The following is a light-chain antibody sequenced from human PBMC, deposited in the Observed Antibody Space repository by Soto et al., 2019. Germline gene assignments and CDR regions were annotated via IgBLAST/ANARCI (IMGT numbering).Light chain of an antibody. CDR1: SSNIGSGYA. CDR2: DST. V-gene: IGLV1-40*01. J-gene: IGLJ2*01. Sequence: QSVLTQPPSVSGAPGQRVTISCTGSSSNIGSGYAVHWYQQLPGTGPRLLIYDSTSRPSGVPDRFSGSNSGTSASLAITGLQAEDEPDYYCQSYDSSLSGSVLFGGGTKVTVL. CDR3: QSYDSSLSGSVL.